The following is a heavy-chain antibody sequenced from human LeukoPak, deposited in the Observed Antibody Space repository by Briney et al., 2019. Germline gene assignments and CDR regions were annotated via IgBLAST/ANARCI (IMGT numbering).Heavy chain of an antibody. CDR2: IYESGTT. V-gene: IGHV4-34*01. Sequence: SETLSLTCAVYGESLNSYYWNWVRQPPGEGLEWIGEIYESGTTESNPTPKSGGTISMVPSTQQFPLSLSSVTAADTAALYCVGGAWATRLCSWGLGTPGIVSS. J-gene: IGHJ5*02. CDR3: VGGAWATRLCS. D-gene: IGHD2-15*01. CDR1: GESLNSYY.